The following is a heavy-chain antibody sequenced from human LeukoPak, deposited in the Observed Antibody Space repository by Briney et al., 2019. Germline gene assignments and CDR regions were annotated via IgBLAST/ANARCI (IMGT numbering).Heavy chain of an antibody. V-gene: IGHV4-59*01. CDR1: GGSISNYY. J-gene: IGHJ4*02. Sequence: PSETLSLTCTASGGSISNYYWSWIRQPPGKGLEWIGYIYRSGSTTYNPSLKSRVTISVDTSKSQFSLNLRSVTAADTAVYYCARETNTGGYTYGYGYYDYWGQGTLVTVSS. CDR2: IYRSGST. D-gene: IGHD5-18*01. CDR3: ARETNTGGYTYGYGYYDY.